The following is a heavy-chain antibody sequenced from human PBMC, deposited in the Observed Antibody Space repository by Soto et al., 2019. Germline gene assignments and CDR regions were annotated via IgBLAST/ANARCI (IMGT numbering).Heavy chain of an antibody. CDR1: GFTFSSYG. CDR2: IWYDGSNK. CDR3: ARDGGSGSEDDNWFDP. J-gene: IGHJ5*02. Sequence: QVQLVESGGGVVQPGRSLRLSCAASGFTFSSYGMHWVRQAPGKGLEWVAVIWYDGSNKYYADSVKGRFTISRDNSKNTLYLQMNSLRAEDTAVYYCARDGGSGSEDDNWFDPWGQGTLVTVSS. D-gene: IGHD3-10*01. V-gene: IGHV3-33*01.